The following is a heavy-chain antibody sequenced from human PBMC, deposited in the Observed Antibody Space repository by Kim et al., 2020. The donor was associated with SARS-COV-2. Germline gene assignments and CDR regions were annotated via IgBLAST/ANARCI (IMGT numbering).Heavy chain of an antibody. CDR3: ARQNERDSSGYYAGAAFDI. J-gene: IGHJ3*02. CDR2: IYYSGST. CDR1: GGSISSSSYY. V-gene: IGHV4-39*01. D-gene: IGHD3-22*01. Sequence: SETLSLTCTVSGGSISSSSYYWGWIRQPPGKGLEWIGSIYYSGSTYYNPSLKSRVTISVDTSKNQFSLKLSSVTAADTAVYYCARQNERDSSGYYAGAAFDIWGQGTMVPVSS.